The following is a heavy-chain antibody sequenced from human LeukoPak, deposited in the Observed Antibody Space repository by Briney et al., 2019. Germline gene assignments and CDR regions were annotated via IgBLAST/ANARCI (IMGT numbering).Heavy chain of an antibody. V-gene: IGHV4-34*01. J-gene: IGHJ6*03. CDR1: GGSISSYY. D-gene: IGHD2/OR15-2a*01. CDR2: INHSGST. CDR3: AREIFGAPSNYYYYYMDV. Sequence: PSETLPLTCTVSGGSISSYYWSWIRQPPGKGLEWIGEINHSGSTNYNPSLKSRVTISVDTSKNQFSLKLSSVTAADTAVYYCAREIFGAPSNYYYYYMDVWGKGTTVTISS.